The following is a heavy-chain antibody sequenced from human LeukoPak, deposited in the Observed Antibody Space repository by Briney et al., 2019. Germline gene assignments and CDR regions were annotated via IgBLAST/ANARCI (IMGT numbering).Heavy chain of an antibody. Sequence: LRLSCAASGFTFSSYAMSWVRQPPGKGLEWIGYIYYSGSTYYNPSLESRVTISVDTSKNQFSLKLSSVTAADTAVYYCARGITSCYDYWGQGTPVTVSS. CDR2: IYYSGST. V-gene: IGHV4-30-4*08. CDR3: ARGITSCYDY. CDR1: GFTFSSYA. D-gene: IGHD2-2*01. J-gene: IGHJ4*02.